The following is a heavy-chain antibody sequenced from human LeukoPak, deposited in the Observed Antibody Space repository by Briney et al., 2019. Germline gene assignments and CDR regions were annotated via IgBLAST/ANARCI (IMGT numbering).Heavy chain of an antibody. CDR2: ISLSGQT. J-gene: IGHJ4*02. D-gene: IGHD1-26*01. CDR1: GGSISGSSYY. Sequence: SETLSLTCTVSGGSISGSSYYWGWIRQSPGKGLEWIGEISLSGQTNFNPSLNGRVTMSLDESRNQLSLKLTSVTAADTAIYYCSRESGAFCPFGYWGQGTLVIVPP. CDR3: SRESGAFCPFGY. V-gene: IGHV4-39*07.